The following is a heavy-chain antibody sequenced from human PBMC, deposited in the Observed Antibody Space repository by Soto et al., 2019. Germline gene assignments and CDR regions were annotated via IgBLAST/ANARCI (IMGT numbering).Heavy chain of an antibody. V-gene: IGHV3-20*04. J-gene: IGHJ3*02. CDR1: GFTFDDYG. CDR3: ARYRGTTGAFDI. D-gene: IGHD1-1*01. CDR2: INWNVGSK. Sequence: GGSLRLSCAASGFTFDDYGMSWVRQAPGKGLEWVSGINWNVGSKGYADSVKGRFTISRDNAKNSLYLQMNSLRAEDTALYYCARYRGTTGAFDIWGQGTMVTVSS.